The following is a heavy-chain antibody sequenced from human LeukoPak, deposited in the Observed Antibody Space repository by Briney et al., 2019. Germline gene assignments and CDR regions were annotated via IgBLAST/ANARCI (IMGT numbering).Heavy chain of an antibody. CDR2: IYHSGST. CDR3: ARWYSVVTAPGAFDI. CDR1: GGSISSSNW. Sequence: PSGTLSLTCAVSGGSISSSNWWSWVRQPPGKGLEWIGEIYHSGSTNYNPSLKSRVTISVDKSKNQFSLKLSSVTAADTAVYYCARWYSVVTAPGAFDIWGQGTMVTVSS. J-gene: IGHJ3*02. D-gene: IGHD2-21*02. V-gene: IGHV4-4*02.